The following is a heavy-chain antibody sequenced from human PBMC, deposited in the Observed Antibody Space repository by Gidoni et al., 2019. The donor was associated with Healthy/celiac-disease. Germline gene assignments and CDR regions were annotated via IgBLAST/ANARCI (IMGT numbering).Heavy chain of an antibody. CDR3: ARGDPPAQGYFDY. CDR1: GFTFSSYA. Sequence: QVQLVESGGGVVQPGRSLRLSCAASGFTFSSYAMHWVRQAPGKGREGVAVISYDGSNKYYADSVKGRFTISRDNSKNTLYLQMNSLRAEDTAVYYCARGDPPAQGYFDYWGQGTLVTVSS. J-gene: IGHJ4*02. V-gene: IGHV3-30-3*01. CDR2: ISYDGSNK.